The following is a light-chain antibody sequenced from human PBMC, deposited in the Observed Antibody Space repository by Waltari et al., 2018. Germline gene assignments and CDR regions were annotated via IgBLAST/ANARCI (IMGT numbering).Light chain of an antibody. V-gene: IGLV3-1*01. CDR1: KLGSKY. CDR3: QAWDSTTAV. J-gene: IGLJ2*01. CDR2: QDN. Sequence: SFELTPSPSVSVSLGQTATLTCAGDKLGSKYVSWYKQKPGQSPVLVVYQDNRRPSWIPERFSGSNSGSTATLIISGTQAMDEADYYCQAWDSTTAVFGGGTKLTVL.